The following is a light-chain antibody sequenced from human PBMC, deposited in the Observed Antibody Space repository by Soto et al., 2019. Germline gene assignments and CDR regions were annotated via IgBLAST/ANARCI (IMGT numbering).Light chain of an antibody. CDR1: SSDVGGYNY. J-gene: IGLJ1*01. CDR2: EVS. CDR3: SSYASSSPYV. Sequence: QSALTQPASVSGSDGQSITISCTGTSSDVGGYNYVSWYQQRPGKAPKLIIYEVSNRPSGVSNRFSGSKSGNTASLTISGLQGDDEADYYCSSYASSSPYVFGTGTQLTVL. V-gene: IGLV2-14*01.